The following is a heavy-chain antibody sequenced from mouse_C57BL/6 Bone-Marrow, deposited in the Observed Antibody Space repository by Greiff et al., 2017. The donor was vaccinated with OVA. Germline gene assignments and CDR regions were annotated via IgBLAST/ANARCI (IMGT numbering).Heavy chain of an antibody. CDR3: ARYYYGSRGGYCFAY. CDR2: IDPSDSYT. D-gene: IGHD1-1*01. Sequence: QVQLQQPGAELVMPGASVKLSCKASGYTFTSYWMHWVKQRPGQGLEWIGEIDPSDSYTNYNQKFKGKATLTVDKSSSTAYMQLSSLTSEDSAVYYCARYYYGSRGGYCFAYWGQGTTLTVSS. J-gene: IGHJ2*01. V-gene: IGHV1-69*01. CDR1: GYTFTSYW.